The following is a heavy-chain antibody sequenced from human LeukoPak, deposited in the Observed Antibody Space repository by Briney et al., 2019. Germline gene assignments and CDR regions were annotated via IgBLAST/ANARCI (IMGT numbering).Heavy chain of an antibody. Sequence: PSETLSLTCAVYGGSFSGYYWSWIRQPPGKGLEWIGEINHSGSTNYNPSLKSRVTISVDTSKNQFSLKLSSVTAADTAVYYCARAIDYYDSSGYYDAFDIWGQGTMVTVSS. CDR1: GGSFSGYY. CDR2: INHSGST. V-gene: IGHV4-34*01. CDR3: ARAIDYYDSSGYYDAFDI. J-gene: IGHJ3*02. D-gene: IGHD3-22*01.